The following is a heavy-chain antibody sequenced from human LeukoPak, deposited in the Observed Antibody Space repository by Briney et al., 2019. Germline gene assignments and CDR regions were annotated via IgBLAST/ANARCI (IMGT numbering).Heavy chain of an antibody. D-gene: IGHD3-16*02. Sequence: GGSLRLSCAASGFTFSSYGMHWVRQAPGKGLEWVAFIRYDGSNKYYADSVKGRFTISRDNSKNTLYLQMNSLRAEDTAVYYCATASSVGHDYVWGSYRNTPEFDYWGQGTLVTVSS. V-gene: IGHV3-30*02. J-gene: IGHJ4*02. CDR2: IRYDGSNK. CDR1: GFTFSSYG. CDR3: ATASSVGHDYVWGSYRNTPEFDY.